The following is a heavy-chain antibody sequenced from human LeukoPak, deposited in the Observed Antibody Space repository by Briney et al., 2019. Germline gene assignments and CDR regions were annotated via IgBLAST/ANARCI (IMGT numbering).Heavy chain of an antibody. CDR2: INPNSGGT. J-gene: IGHJ4*02. D-gene: IGHD3-10*01. CDR1: GYTFTGYY. Sequence: GASVKVSCKASGYTFTGYYMHWVRQAPGQGLEWMGWINPNSGGTNYAQKFQGRVTMTRDTSISTAYMELSRLRSDDTAVYYCARVSDGGFGELSHFDYWGQGTLVTVSS. V-gene: IGHV1-2*02. CDR3: ARVSDGGFGELSHFDY.